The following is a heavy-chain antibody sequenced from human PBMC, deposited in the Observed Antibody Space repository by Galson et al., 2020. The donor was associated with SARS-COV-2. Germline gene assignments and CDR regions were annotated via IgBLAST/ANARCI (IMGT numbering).Heavy chain of an antibody. CDR3: ARDPPILPDYYGSGIYTNFDY. CDR2: ISGNTGYT. V-gene: IGHV1-18*01. CDR1: GYTFSSYG. Sequence: GESLKISCKASGYTFSSYGISWVRQAPGQGLEWMGWISGNTGYTNYAQKVQGRVTMTTDTSTSIAYMELRNLRSDDTAVYYCARDPPILPDYYGSGIYTNFDYWGQGTLVTVSS. J-gene: IGHJ4*02. D-gene: IGHD3-10*01.